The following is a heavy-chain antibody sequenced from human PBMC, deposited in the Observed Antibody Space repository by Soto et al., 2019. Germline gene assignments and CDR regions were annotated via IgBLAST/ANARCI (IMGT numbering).Heavy chain of an antibody. CDR3: ARDAGAQQQLDGSFDY. CDR1: GYTFTGYY. V-gene: IGHV1-2*04. D-gene: IGHD6-13*01. CDR2: INPNSGGT. Sequence: ASVKVSCKASGYTFTGYYMHWVRQAPGQGLEWMGWINPNSGGTNYAQKFQGWVTMTRDTSISTAYMELSRLRSDDTAVYYCARDAGAQQQLDGSFDYWGQGTLVTVSS. J-gene: IGHJ4*02.